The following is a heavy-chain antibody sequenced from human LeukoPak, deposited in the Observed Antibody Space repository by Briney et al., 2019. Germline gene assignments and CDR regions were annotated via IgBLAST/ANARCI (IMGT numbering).Heavy chain of an antibody. CDR2: MNPNSGNT. V-gene: IGHV1-8*01. CDR1: GYTFTSYD. D-gene: IGHD5-24*01. J-gene: IGHJ4*02. Sequence: ASVKVSCKAPGYTFTSYDINWVRQATGQGLEGMEWMNPNSGNTGYAQKFQGRVTMTRNTSISTAHMELSSLRSEDTAVYYCARGSGDGYNLIDYWGQGTLVTVPS. CDR3: ARGSGDGYNLIDY.